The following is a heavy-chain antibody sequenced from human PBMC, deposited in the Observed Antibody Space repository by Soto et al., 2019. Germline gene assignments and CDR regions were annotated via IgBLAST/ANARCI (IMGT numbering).Heavy chain of an antibody. V-gene: IGHV3-64*01. Sequence: GGSLRLSCAASGFTFSSFSMHWVRQAPGKGLEYVSAISSNGGSTYYANSVKGRFTISRDNSKNTLYLQMGSLRAEDMAVYYCARDPYCSSISCSYYFDYWGQGTLVTVSS. CDR2: ISSNGGST. J-gene: IGHJ4*02. CDR1: GFTFSSFS. D-gene: IGHD2-2*01. CDR3: ARDPYCSSISCSYYFDY.